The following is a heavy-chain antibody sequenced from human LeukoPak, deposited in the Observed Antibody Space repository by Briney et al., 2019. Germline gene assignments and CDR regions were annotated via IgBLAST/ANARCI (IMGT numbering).Heavy chain of an antibody. D-gene: IGHD3-22*01. CDR3: ARETYYYDSSGYADV. CDR2: IYYSGST. J-gene: IGHJ6*04. V-gene: IGHV4-59*01. CDR1: GESISGFY. Sequence: SETLSLTCTVSGESISGFYWTWIRQPPGKGLEWIGYIYYSGSTNYNPSLKSRVTISVDTSKNQFSLKLSSVTAADTAVYYCARETYYYDSSGYADVWGKGTTVTISS.